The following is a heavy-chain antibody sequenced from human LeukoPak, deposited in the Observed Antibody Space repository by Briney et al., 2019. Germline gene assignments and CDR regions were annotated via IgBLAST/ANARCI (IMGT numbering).Heavy chain of an antibody. CDR2: MNPNSGNT. D-gene: IGHD6-13*01. J-gene: IGHJ4*02. CDR3: ARRVAAGGTCMGY. Sequence: GASVKVSCKSSVYSFTSYDINWVRQATGQGLVWMGWMNPNSGNTGSAQKFQGRVTMTRNTSISTAYMELSNLRSEDTAVYYCARRVAAGGTCMGYWGQGTLVTVSS. CDR1: VYSFTSYD. V-gene: IGHV1-8*01.